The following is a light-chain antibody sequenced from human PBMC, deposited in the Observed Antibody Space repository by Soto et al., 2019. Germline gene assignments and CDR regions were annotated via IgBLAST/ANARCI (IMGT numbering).Light chain of an antibody. CDR3: HQYMSYTWT. CDR1: QSISSW. V-gene: IGKV1-5*01. Sequence: DIQMTQSPSTLSASVGDRVTITCRASQSISSWLAWYQQKPGKAPKLLIYDASSLESGVPSRFSYSGSGSEFTLHISSMQHDDFSTYYCHQYMSYTWTFGHGNKVDIK. CDR2: DAS. J-gene: IGKJ1*01.